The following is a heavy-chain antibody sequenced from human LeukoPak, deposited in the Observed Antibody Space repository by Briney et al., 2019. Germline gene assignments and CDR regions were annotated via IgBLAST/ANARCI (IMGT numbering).Heavy chain of an antibody. CDR3: ARTKDLNFDY. J-gene: IGHJ4*02. D-gene: IGHD3/OR15-3a*01. CDR1: GYSFTGYW. CDR2: IYPGDSDI. Sequence: GESLKISCQGSGYSFTGYWMAWVRQMPGKGLEWMAMIYPGDSDIRYSPSFQGQVTISADKSISTAYLQWSSLQASDSAMYFCARTKDLNFDYWGQGTLVTVSS. V-gene: IGHV5-51*01.